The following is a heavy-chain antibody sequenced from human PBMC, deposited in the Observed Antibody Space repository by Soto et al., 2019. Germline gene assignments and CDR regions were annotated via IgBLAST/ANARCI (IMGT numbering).Heavy chain of an antibody. Sequence: SVKVSCKASGGTFSSYTISWVRQAPGQGLEWMGRIILILGIANYAQKFQGRVTITADKSTSTAYMELSSLRSEDTAVYYCASPQGCDYVSYYFDFWGQGTLVTVSS. CDR2: IILILGIA. J-gene: IGHJ4*02. V-gene: IGHV1-69*02. CDR1: GGTFSSYT. D-gene: IGHD4-17*01. CDR3: ASPQGCDYVSYYFDF.